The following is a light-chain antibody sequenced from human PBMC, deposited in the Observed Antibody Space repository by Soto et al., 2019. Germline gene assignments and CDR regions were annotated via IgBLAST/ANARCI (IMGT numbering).Light chain of an antibody. V-gene: IGKV3-15*01. CDR1: QSVRNN. CDR2: YAS. Sequence: EILMTQSPATLSVSPGERATLSCRASQSVRNNIAWYQQKPGQAPRLLIYYASTRPTGIPARFSGSGSVTEFDLPISSLQSEEFALDYCQQYSSWPPITCGQGTGLE. CDR3: QQYSSWPPIT. J-gene: IGKJ5*01.